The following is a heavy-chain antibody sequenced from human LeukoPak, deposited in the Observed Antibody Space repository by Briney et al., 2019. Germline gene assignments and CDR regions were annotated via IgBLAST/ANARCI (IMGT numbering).Heavy chain of an antibody. Sequence: GGSLRLSCAASGFTFSNYGMHWVRQAPGKGLEWVAAISYDGSTKYYADSVKGRFTSSRDNSKNTPYLQMNSLRPEDTAVYYCAKDSSVWVVGAISFFDYWGQGTLVTVSS. CDR3: AKDSSVWVVGAISFFDY. CDR2: ISYDGSTK. V-gene: IGHV3-30*18. CDR1: GFTFSNYG. J-gene: IGHJ4*02. D-gene: IGHD1-26*01.